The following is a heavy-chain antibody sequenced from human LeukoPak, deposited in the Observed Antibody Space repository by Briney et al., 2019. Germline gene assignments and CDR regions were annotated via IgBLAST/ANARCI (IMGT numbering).Heavy chain of an antibody. Sequence: GRSLRLSCVASGFTFSSRGMHWVRQAPGKGLEWVAVIWYDGSNKYYADSVKGRFTISRDNSKNTLYLEMSSLRAGDTAVYYCTSFEYWGQGTLVTVSS. V-gene: IGHV3-33*01. CDR3: TSFEY. J-gene: IGHJ4*02. CDR1: GFTFSSRG. CDR2: IWYDGSNK.